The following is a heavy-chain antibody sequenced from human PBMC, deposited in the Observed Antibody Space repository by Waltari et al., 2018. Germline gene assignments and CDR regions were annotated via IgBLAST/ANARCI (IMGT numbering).Heavy chain of an antibody. CDR3: ARIDY. Sequence: QVQLVQSGAEVKKPGASVKVSCKASGYTFTGYYMHWVRQAPGQGLEWMGWINPNSGGTNYAKKFQGRVTMTRDTSISTAYMELSRLRSDDTAVYYCARIDYWGQGTLVTVSS. J-gene: IGHJ4*02. V-gene: IGHV1-2*02. CDR2: INPNSGGT. CDR1: GYTFTGYY.